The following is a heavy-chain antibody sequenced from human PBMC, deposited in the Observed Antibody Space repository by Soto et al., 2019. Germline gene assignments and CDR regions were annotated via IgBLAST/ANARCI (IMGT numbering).Heavy chain of an antibody. J-gene: IGHJ4*02. CDR1: GGSVKSDNYY. D-gene: IGHD5-12*01. Sequence: SETVSLTCTVSGGSVKSDNYYWNWIRQSPGKGLEWIGSIYSSGSTNYNPSLKSRVTISVDTSKNQFSLKLRSVTAADTAVYYCARREYSGYGVKYYFDYWGQGTLVTVSS. CDR2: IYSSGST. V-gene: IGHV4-61*01. CDR3: ARREYSGYGVKYYFDY.